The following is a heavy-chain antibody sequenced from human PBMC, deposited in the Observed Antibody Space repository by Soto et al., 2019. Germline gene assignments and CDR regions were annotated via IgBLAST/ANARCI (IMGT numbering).Heavy chain of an antibody. CDR2: ISYDGSNK. V-gene: IGHV3-30*18. CDR3: AKDAHHPGTLDY. J-gene: IGHJ4*02. CDR1: GFTFSSYG. Sequence: QVQLVESGGGVVQPGRSLRLSCAASGFTFSSYGMHWVRQAPGKGLEWVAVISYDGSNKYYADSVKGRFTISRDNSKNTLYLQMNSLRAEDTAVYYCAKDAHHPGTLDYWGQGTLVTVSS.